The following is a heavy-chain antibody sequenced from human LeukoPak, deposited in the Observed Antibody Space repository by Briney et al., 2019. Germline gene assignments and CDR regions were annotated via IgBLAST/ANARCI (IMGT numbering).Heavy chain of an antibody. V-gene: IGHV3-48*01. Sequence: QSGGSLRLSCAASGFTFSSYTMNWVRQAPGKGLEWISFISSDSSAIHYADSVKGRFTISRDNAKNSLYLQMNSLRAEDTAVYYCANVYSVVPAAIPRPFDYWGQGTLVTVSS. D-gene: IGHD2-2*02. J-gene: IGHJ4*02. CDR1: GFTFSSYT. CDR2: ISSDSSAI. CDR3: ANVYSVVPAAIPRPFDY.